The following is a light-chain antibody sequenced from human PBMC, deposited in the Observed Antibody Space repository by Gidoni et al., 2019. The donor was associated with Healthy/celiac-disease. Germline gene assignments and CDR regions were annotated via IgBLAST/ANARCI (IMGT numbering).Light chain of an antibody. J-gene: IGKJ4*01. CDR3: QQDYSTPLT. Sequence: DIVMTQSPESQPVPLGERANINCKSSQSVLYSCNNKNYLAWYQQKPGQPPKLLIYWASTRESGVPERFSGSAAGKVFTLTIRSLQAEDGAFYCWQQDYSTPLTFGGGTKVEIK. V-gene: IGKV4-1*01. CDR2: WAS. CDR1: QSVLYSCNNKNY.